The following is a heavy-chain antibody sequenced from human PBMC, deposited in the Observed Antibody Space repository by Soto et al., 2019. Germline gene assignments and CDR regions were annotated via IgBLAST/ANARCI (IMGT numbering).Heavy chain of an antibody. CDR3: ARGFSSSWYWFDR. CDR2: IYYSGST. D-gene: IGHD6-13*01. V-gene: IGHV4-59*01. J-gene: IGHJ5*02. Sequence: SETLSLTCTVSGGSISSYYWSWSRQPPGKGLEWIGYIYYSGSTNYNPSLKSRVTISVDTSKNQFSLKLNSVTAADTAVYYCARGFSSSWYWFDRWGQGTLVTVSS. CDR1: GGSISSYY.